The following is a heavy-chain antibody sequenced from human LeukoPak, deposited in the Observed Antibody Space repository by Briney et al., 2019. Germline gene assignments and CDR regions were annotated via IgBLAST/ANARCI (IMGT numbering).Heavy chain of an antibody. V-gene: IGHV4-39*01. J-gene: IGHJ5*02. CDR2: IYYTGRT. CDR3: TRSFRDSPVDP. D-gene: IGHD1-14*01. Sequence: SETLSLTCTVSGGSISTNNYYWGWIRQPPGMGLEWIGSIYYTGRTCYNPSLKSRVTISVDTSKNQFSLKLSSVTAADTAVYYCTRSFRDSPVDPWGQGTLVTVSS. CDR1: GGSISTNNYY.